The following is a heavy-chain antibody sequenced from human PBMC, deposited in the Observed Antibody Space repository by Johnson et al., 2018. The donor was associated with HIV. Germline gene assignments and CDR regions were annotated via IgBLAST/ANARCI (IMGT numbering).Heavy chain of an antibody. CDR1: GFIVSTKY. CDR3: AKGDSSSWLSAFDI. Sequence: EVQLVESGGGLVQPGGSLRLSCAASGFIVSTKYMSWVRQAPGKGLEWVSVIYSGGSTYHADSVKGRFTISRDNSKNTLYLQMNSLRAEDTAVYYCAKGDSSSWLSAFDIWGQGTMVTVSS. J-gene: IGHJ3*02. CDR2: IYSGGST. V-gene: IGHV3-66*02. D-gene: IGHD6-13*01.